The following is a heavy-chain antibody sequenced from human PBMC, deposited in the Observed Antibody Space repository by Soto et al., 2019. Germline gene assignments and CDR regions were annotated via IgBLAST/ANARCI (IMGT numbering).Heavy chain of an antibody. CDR2: IYHSGST. Sequence: QLQLQESGSGLVKPSQTLSRTCAFSGGSISSGGNSWRWIRQPPGKGLQWIGYIYHSGSTYCNPSLKSRVTISVDRSKNQFSLKLSSVTAADTAVYYCAAGGGLPRYYWCQGTLVTVSS. V-gene: IGHV4-30-2*01. D-gene: IGHD5-12*01. J-gene: IGHJ4*02. CDR3: AAGGGLPRYY. CDR1: GGSISSGGNS.